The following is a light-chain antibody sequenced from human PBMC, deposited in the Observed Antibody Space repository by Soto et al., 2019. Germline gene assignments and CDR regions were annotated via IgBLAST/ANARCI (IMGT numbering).Light chain of an antibody. V-gene: IGKV1-5*03. CDR1: QIINTW. CDR2: RAY. J-gene: IGKJ3*01. Sequence: DIQMTQSPSSLSASVGDRVTITCRASQIINTWLAWYQQKPGQAPKLLIYRAYTLLSGIPSRLSCSESGTEFTLTISRLQPDNFSIYYCQQYVTYAGTFGPGTKVDL. CDR3: QQYVTYAGT.